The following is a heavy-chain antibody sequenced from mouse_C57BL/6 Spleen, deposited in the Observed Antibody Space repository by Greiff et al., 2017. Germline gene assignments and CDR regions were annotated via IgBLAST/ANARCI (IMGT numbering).Heavy chain of an antibody. V-gene: IGHV1-82*01. CDR2: IYPGDGDT. J-gene: IGHJ3*01. D-gene: IGHD3-2*02. CDR1: GYAFSSSW. CDR3: ATAQAGFAY. Sequence: QVQLKQSGAELVKPGASVKISCKASGYAFSSSWMNWVKQRPGKGLEWIGRIYPGDGDTNYNGKFKGKATLTADKSSSTAYMQLSSLTSEDSAVYFCATAQAGFAYWGQGTLVTVSA.